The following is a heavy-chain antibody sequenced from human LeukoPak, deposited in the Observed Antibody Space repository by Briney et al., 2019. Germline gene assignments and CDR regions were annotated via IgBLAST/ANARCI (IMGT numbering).Heavy chain of an antibody. J-gene: IGHJ4*02. CDR2: INSDGSST. D-gene: IGHD5-12*01. Sequence: SGGSLRLSCAASGFTFSSYWMHWVRQAPGKGLVWVSRINSDGSSTSYADSVKGRFTISRDNAKNTLYLQMNSLRADDTAVYYCAKQRTYSGYDPLFDYWGQGTLVTVSS. CDR3: AKQRTYSGYDPLFDY. CDR1: GFTFSSYW. V-gene: IGHV3-74*01.